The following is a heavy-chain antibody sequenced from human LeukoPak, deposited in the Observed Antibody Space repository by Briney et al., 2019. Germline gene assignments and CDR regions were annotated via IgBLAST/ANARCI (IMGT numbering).Heavy chain of an antibody. Sequence: GSLSLTCTVSGGSISSYYWSWIRQPPGKGLEWIGYIYYSGSTNYNPSLKSRVTISVDTSKNQFSLKLSSVTAADTAVYYCARAYHGDLSWFDPWGQGTLVTVSS. CDR2: IYYSGST. CDR3: ARAYHGDLSWFDP. CDR1: GGSISSYY. V-gene: IGHV4-59*01. J-gene: IGHJ5*02. D-gene: IGHD4-17*01.